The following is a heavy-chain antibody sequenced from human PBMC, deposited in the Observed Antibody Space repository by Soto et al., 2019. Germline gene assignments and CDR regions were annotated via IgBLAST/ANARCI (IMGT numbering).Heavy chain of an antibody. CDR3: VRVYGEIDY. CDR2: MNPKSGNT. J-gene: IGHJ4*02. Sequence: QVKLVQSGAEVKKPGASVKVSGKASGYTFTNYDINWVRQATGQGLEWMGWMNPKSGNTGYVQQFQGRVIMTRSTSISTAYMELSSLTSEDTAVYYCVRVYGEIDYGGPGTLVTVSS. D-gene: IGHD4-17*01. CDR1: GYTFTNYD. V-gene: IGHV1-8*02.